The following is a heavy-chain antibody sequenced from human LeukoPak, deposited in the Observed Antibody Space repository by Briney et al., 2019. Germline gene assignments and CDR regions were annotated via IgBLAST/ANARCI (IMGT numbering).Heavy chain of an antibody. J-gene: IGHJ6*03. CDR3: SSTEDPYYYYYYMDV. CDR1: GFTFSSYS. CDR2: ISSSSSYI. V-gene: IGHV3-21*01. Sequence: GGSLRLSCAASGFTFSSYSMNWVRQAPGKGLEWVSSISSSSSYIYYADSVKGRFTISRDNAKNSLYLQMNSLRAEDTAVYYCSSTEDPYYYYYYMDVWGQGTLVTVSS. D-gene: IGHD2-2*01.